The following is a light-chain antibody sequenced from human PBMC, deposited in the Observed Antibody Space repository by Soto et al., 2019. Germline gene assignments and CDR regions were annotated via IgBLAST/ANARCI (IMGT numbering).Light chain of an antibody. V-gene: IGKV1-5*01. Sequence: DIQMTQSPSTLSGSVGDRVTITCRASQTIRSWLAWYQQKPGKAPKLLIYDASSLKSGVPSRFSGSGSGTEFTLTVSSLQPDDFATYYCQQYNGYSPWTFGQGTKVDIK. CDR1: QTIRSW. CDR3: QQYNGYSPWT. J-gene: IGKJ1*01. CDR2: DAS.